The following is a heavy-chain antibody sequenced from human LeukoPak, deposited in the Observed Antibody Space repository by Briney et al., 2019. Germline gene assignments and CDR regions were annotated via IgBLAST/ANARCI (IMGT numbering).Heavy chain of an antibody. D-gene: IGHD6-13*01. CDR2: IYYSGST. Sequence: PSETLSLTCTVSGGSISSSSYYWGWIRQPPGKGLEWIGSIYYSGSTYYNPSLKSRVTISVDTSKNQFSLKLSSVTAADTAVYYCACTPYSSNPDYWGQGTLVTVSS. CDR3: ACTPYSSNPDY. V-gene: IGHV4-39*01. CDR1: GGSISSSSYY. J-gene: IGHJ4*02.